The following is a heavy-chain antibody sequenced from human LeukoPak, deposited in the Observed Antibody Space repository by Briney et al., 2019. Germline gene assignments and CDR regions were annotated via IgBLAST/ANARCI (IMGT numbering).Heavy chain of an antibody. V-gene: IGHV3-23*01. CDR3: ARDSVLRKDAFDI. CDR1: GFTFSSYA. J-gene: IGHJ3*02. Sequence: GGSLSLSCAASGFTFSSYAMSWVRQAPGKGLEWVSAISGSGGSTYYADSVKGRFTISRDNSKNTLYLQMNSLRAEDTAVYYCARDSVLRKDAFDIWGQGTMVTVSS. D-gene: IGHD2/OR15-2a*01. CDR2: ISGSGGST.